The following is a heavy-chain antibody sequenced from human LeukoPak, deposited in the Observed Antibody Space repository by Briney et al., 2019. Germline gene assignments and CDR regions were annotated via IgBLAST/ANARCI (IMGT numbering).Heavy chain of an antibody. J-gene: IGHJ4*02. CDR1: GGSFSGYY. CDR3: ARVEEYYDYVWGSYRPYLDY. CDR2: INHSGST. V-gene: IGHV4-34*01. D-gene: IGHD3-16*02. Sequence: SETLSLTCAAYGGSFSGYYWSWIRQPPGKGLEWIGEINHSGSTNYNPSLKSRVTISVDTSKNQFSLKLSSVTAADTAVYYCARVEEYYDYVWGSYRPYLDYWGQGTLVTVSS.